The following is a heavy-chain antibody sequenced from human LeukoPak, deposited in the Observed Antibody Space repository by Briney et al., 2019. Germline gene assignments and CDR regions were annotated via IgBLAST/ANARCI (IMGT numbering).Heavy chain of an antibody. J-gene: IGHJ5*02. CDR2: IKTDGSQI. CDR3: ARAAGPYSSSWYDNWFDP. Sequence: GGSLRLSCVASGFTFSSYWMTWVRQAPGKGLEWVANIKTDGSQIYYVDSVKGRFTISRDNAKNSLYLQMNSLRAEDTALYYCARAAGPYSSSWYDNWFDPWGQGTLVTVSS. V-gene: IGHV3-7*03. D-gene: IGHD6-13*01. CDR1: GFTFSSYW.